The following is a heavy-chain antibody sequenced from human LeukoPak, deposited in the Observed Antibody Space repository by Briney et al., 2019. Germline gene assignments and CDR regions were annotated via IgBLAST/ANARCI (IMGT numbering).Heavy chain of an antibody. J-gene: IGHJ4*02. CDR3: AKHFPFIGDYYFDY. D-gene: IGHD4-17*01. CDR2: ISYDGSNK. CDR1: GFTFSSYA. Sequence: GGSLRLSCAASGFTFSSYAMHWVRQAPGKGLEWVAVISYDGSNKYYADSVKGRFTISRDNSKNTLYLQMNSLRAEDTAVYFCAKHFPFIGDYYFDYWGQGTLVSVSS. V-gene: IGHV3-30*04.